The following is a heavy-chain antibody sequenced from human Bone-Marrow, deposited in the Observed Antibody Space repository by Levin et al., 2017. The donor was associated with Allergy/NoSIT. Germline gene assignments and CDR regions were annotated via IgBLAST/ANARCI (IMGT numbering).Heavy chain of an antibody. CDR2: INPNSGNT. Sequence: GESLKISCQTSGYSFTSYNVYWVRQAPGQGLEWMGYINPNSGNTGYAQKFQGRVIMTRNSSITTAYMELSGLRFEDTAIYYCARGDCYSGSCYGPDWFDPWGQGTQVTVSS. D-gene: IGHD2-15*01. J-gene: IGHJ5*02. V-gene: IGHV1-8*01. CDR1: GYSFTSYN. CDR3: ARGDCYSGSCYGPDWFDP.